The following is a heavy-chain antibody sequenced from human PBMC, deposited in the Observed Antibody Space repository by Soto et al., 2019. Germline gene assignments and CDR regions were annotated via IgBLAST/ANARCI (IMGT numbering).Heavy chain of an antibody. V-gene: IGHV4-4*07. J-gene: IGHJ5*02. CDR3: VRDGTKTLRDWFDP. Sequence: SETLSLTCTVSGASISGFYWSWIRKSAGKGLEWIGRIYAAGTTDYNPSLKSRVMMSVDTSKKQFSLKLRSVTAADTAVYYCVRDGTKTLRDWFDPWGQGSSVTVSS. CDR2: IYAAGTT. D-gene: IGHD1-1*01. CDR1: GASISGFY.